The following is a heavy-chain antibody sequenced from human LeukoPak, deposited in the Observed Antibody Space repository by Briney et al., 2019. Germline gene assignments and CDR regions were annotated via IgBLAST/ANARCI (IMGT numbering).Heavy chain of an antibody. J-gene: IGHJ5*02. CDR2: ISSSSYI. CDR3: ARSYGSSWYWFDP. Sequence: GGSLRLSCAASGFTFSSYSMNWVRQAPGKGLEWVSSISSSSYIYYADSVKGRFTISRDNAKNSLYLQMNSLRAEDTAVYYCARSYGSSWYWFDPWGQGTLVTVSS. CDR1: GFTFSSYS. D-gene: IGHD6-13*01. V-gene: IGHV3-21*04.